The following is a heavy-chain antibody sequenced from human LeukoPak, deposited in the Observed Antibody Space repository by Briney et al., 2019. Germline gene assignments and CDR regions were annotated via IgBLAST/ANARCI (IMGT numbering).Heavy chain of an antibody. CDR1: GGSLSSGNYQ. D-gene: IGHD2-8*01. CDR3: ARRVAFCTNGVCYLPPEHFDY. V-gene: IGHV4-39*01. Sequence: NPSETLSLTCTVSGGSLSSGNYQWGWIRQPPGKGLEWIALISHSGTTYYNPSLKSRVTMSVDTSKNQFSLKLSSVTAADTAVYYCARRVAFCTNGVCYLPPEHFDYWGQGTLVTVSS. J-gene: IGHJ4*02. CDR2: ISHSGTT.